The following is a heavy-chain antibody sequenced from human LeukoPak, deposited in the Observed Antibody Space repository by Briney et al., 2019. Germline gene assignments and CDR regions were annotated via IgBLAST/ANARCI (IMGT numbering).Heavy chain of an antibody. CDR2: IYYSGST. CDR3: ARESQQSDY. Sequence: SETLSLTCTVSGGSISSSSYYWGWIRQPPGKGREWIGSIYYSGSTYYNPSLKSRVTISVDTSKNQFSLKLSSVTAADTAVYYCARESQQSDYWGQGTLVTVSS. V-gene: IGHV4-39*02. CDR1: GGSISSSSYY. J-gene: IGHJ4*02. D-gene: IGHD6-13*01.